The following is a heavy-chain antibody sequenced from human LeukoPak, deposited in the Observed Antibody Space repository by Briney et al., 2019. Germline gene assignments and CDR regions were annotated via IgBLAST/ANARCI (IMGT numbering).Heavy chain of an antibody. CDR1: GDSVSTKRAA. CDR2: TYYRSKWFN. CDR3: ARGYLGDFWSGNGLDY. V-gene: IGHV6-1*01. J-gene: IGHJ4*02. D-gene: IGHD3-3*01. Sequence: SQTLSLTCAISGDSVSTKRAAWTWIRQSPSRGLEWLGRTYYRSKWFNDYAVSVKSRITINPDTSKNQFSLQLSSVTPEDTAVYYCARGYLGDFWSGNGLDYWGQGILVTVSS.